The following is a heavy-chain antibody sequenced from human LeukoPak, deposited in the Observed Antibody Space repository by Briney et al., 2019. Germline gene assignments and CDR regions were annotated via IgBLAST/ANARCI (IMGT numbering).Heavy chain of an antibody. CDR1: GYTFTSYY. J-gene: IGHJ4*02. CDR3: APAVSVDYDSSGYYYKY. CDR2: INPSGGST. Sequence: ASVKLSRKASGYTFTSYYMHWVRQAPGQGLEWMGIINPSGGSTSYAQKFQGRVTMTRDTSTSTVYMELSILRSEDTAVYYCAPAVSVDYDSSGYYYKYWGQGALVTVSS. D-gene: IGHD3-22*01. V-gene: IGHV1-46*01.